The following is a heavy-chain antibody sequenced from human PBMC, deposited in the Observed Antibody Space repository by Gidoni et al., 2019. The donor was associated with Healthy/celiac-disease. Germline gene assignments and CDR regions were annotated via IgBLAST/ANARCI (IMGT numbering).Heavy chain of an antibody. D-gene: IGHD6-13*01. V-gene: IGHV4-34*01. CDR3: ARGQYYSSSWQRRDAFDI. J-gene: IGHJ3*02. Sequence: QVQLQQWGAGRLKPSETLSLTCAVYGGSFSGYYWRWIRQPPGKGLEWIGEINHSGSTNYNPSLKSRVTISVDTSKNQFSLKLSSVTAADTAVYYCARGQYYSSSWQRRDAFDIWGQGTMVTVSS. CDR1: GGSFSGYY. CDR2: INHSGST.